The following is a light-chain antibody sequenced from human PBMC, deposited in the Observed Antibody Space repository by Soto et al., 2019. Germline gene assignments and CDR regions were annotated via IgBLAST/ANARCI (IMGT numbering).Light chain of an antibody. V-gene: IGKV3-20*01. CDR1: QSVTNNY. Sequence: EVVLTQSPGTLSLSPGESATLSCRASQSVTNNYFAWYQQKPGQAPMLLIFGSSDRATGIPDRFSGSGSGTDFTLTISRLEPEDFAVYYCHRYGSSPPYTFGQGTKLEIK. J-gene: IGKJ2*01. CDR3: HRYGSSPPYT. CDR2: GSS.